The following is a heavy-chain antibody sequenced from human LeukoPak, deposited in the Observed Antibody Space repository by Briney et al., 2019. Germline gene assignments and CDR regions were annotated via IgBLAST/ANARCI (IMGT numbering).Heavy chain of an antibody. CDR1: GFTFSTYW. CDR3: ARGRHSGGGIDN. J-gene: IGHJ4*02. Sequence: GGSLRLSCTASGFTFSTYWMTWVRQAPGKGLECVANIKPDGSDKYYVDSVKGRFTISRDNAKNSLYLQLNSLRAEDTAVYYCARGRHSGGGIDNWGQGTLVIVSS. CDR2: IKPDGSDK. D-gene: IGHD6-19*01. V-gene: IGHV3-7*04.